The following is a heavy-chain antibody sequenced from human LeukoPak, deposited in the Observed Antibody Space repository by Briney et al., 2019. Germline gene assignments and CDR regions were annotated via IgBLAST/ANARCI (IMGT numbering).Heavy chain of an antibody. CDR3: AREWGLESSGYYYAY. J-gene: IGHJ4*02. Sequence: SVKVSCKASGGTFSRFTISWVRQAPGQGFEWMGRITPIFGTANFAQKFQGRVSITADGSTSTAFMELSSLRSEDTAVYYCAREWGLESSGYYYAYWGQGTLVTVSS. V-gene: IGHV1-69*01. CDR2: ITPIFGTA. D-gene: IGHD3-22*01. CDR1: GGTFSRFT.